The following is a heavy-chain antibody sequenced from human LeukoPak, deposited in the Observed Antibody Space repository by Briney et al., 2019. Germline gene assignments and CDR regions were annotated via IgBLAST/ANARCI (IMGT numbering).Heavy chain of an antibody. V-gene: IGHV3-33*01. CDR1: GFTFSSYG. D-gene: IGHD3-22*01. Sequence: SGGSLRLSCAASGFTFSSYGMHWVRQAPGKGLEWVAVIWYDGSNKYYADSVKGRFTISRDNSKNTLYLQMNSLRAEDTAVYYCARDLFRYGAYYYDSSGNWFDPWGQGTLVTVSS. CDR2: IWYDGSNK. CDR3: ARDLFRYGAYYYDSSGNWFDP. J-gene: IGHJ5*02.